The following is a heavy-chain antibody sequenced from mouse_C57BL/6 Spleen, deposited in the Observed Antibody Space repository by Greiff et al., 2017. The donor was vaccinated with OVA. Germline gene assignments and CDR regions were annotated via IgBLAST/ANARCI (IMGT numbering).Heavy chain of an antibody. CDR1: GFTFSSYG. CDR2: ISSGGSYT. D-gene: IGHD1-1*01. Sequence: EVKLVESGGDLVKPGGSLKLSCAASGFTFSSYGMSWVRQTPDKRLEWVATISSGGSYTYYPDSVKGRFTISRDNAKNTLYLQMSSLKSEDTAMYYCARQEENYGSRWDFDYWGQGTTLTVSS. CDR3: ARQEENYGSRWDFDY. J-gene: IGHJ2*01. V-gene: IGHV5-6*02.